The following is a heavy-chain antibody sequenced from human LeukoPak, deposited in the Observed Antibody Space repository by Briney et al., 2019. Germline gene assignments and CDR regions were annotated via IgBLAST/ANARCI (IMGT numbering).Heavy chain of an antibody. J-gene: IGHJ4*02. Sequence: ASVKVSCKASGYTFTSYGISWVRQAPGQGLEWMGSISAYNGNTNYAQKLQGRVTMTTDTSTSTAYMHLRSLRSGDTAVYYCASGAGFWSGYNYWGQGTLVTVSS. CDR3: ASGAGFWSGYNY. CDR2: ISAYNGNT. D-gene: IGHD3-3*01. CDR1: GYTFTSYG. V-gene: IGHV1-18*01.